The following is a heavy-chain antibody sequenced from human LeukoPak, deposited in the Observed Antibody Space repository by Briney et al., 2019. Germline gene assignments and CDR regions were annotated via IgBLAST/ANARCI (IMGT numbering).Heavy chain of an antibody. CDR1: GYTCTGYY. CDR3: ARSHYYGSGSVYRMDV. V-gene: IGHV1-2*04. Sequence: ASVKVSCKASGYTCTGYYMYWVRQAPGQGLEWMGWINPNSGGTNYAQKFQGWVTLTRDTSISTAYMELSRLRSDDTAVYCCARSHYYGSGSVYRMDVWGKGATVTVSS. D-gene: IGHD3-10*01. CDR2: INPNSGGT. J-gene: IGHJ6*04.